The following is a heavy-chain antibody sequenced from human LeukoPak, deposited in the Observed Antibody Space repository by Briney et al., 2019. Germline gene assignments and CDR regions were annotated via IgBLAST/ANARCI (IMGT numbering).Heavy chain of an antibody. CDR3: ARAKSTVPNAYYYGMDV. CDR1: GGSFSGYY. CDR2: INHSGST. Sequence: SETLSLTCAVYGGSFSGYYWSWIRQPPGKGLEWIGEINHSGSTNYNPSLKSRVTISVDTSKNQFSLKLSSVTAADTAVYYCARAKSTVPNAYYYGMDVWGQGTTVTVSS. V-gene: IGHV4-34*01. J-gene: IGHJ6*02. D-gene: IGHD4-11*01.